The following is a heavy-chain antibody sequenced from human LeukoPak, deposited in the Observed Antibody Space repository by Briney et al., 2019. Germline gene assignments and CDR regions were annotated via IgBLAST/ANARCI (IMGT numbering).Heavy chain of an antibody. J-gene: IGHJ2*01. CDR3: ARVTHSSYWYFDL. D-gene: IGHD3-22*01. CDR1: GYTFTGYY. V-gene: IGHV1-2*02. Sequence: GASVKVSCKASGYTFTGYYMHWVRQAPGQGLEWMGWINPNSGGTNYAQKFQGRVTMTRDTSISTAYVELSRLRSDDTAVYYCARVTHSSYWYFDLWGRGTLVTVSS. CDR2: INPNSGGT.